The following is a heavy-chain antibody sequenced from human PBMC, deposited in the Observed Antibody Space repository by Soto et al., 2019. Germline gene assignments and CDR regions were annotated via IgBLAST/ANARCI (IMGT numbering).Heavy chain of an antibody. D-gene: IGHD3-10*02. CDR1: GFTFSDYY. Sequence: PGGSLRLSCAASGFTFSDYYMSWIRQAPGKGLEWVSYISSSSSYTNYADSVKGRFTISRDNAKNSLYLQMNSLRAEDTAVYYCARSPPTVTMIGESVYFDYWGQGTLVTVSS. CDR2: ISSSSSYT. CDR3: ARSPPTVTMIGESVYFDY. V-gene: IGHV3-11*06. J-gene: IGHJ4*02.